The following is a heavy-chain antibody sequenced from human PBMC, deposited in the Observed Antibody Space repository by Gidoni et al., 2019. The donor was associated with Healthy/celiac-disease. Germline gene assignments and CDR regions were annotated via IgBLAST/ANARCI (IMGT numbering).Heavy chain of an antibody. D-gene: IGHD2-2*01. CDR2: IYYSGST. J-gene: IGHJ3*02. V-gene: IGHV4-39*01. CDR1: GGSISSSSYY. CDR3: ARSSYCSSTSCRWDHAFHDI. Sequence: QLQLQESGPGLVKPSETLSLTCPVSGGSISSSSYYWGWIRQPPGKGLEWIGSIYYSGSTYYNPSLKSRVTISVDTSKNQFSLKLSSVTAADTAVYYCARSSYCSSTSCRWDHAFHDIWGQGTMVTVSS.